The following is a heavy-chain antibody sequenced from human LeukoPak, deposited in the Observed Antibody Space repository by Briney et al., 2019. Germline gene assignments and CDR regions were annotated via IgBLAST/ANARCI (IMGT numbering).Heavy chain of an antibody. CDR2: INFSGGTT. CDR1: EYTFTSYY. Sequence: ASVKVSCKASEYTFTSYYMHWVRQAPGQGLEWMGIINFSGGTTSYPQKFQGRVTMTRDTSTSTVYMELSSLRSEDTAVYYCASRRDGSNYAAFDIWGQGTMVTVSS. J-gene: IGHJ3*02. CDR3: ASRRDGSNYAAFDI. D-gene: IGHD5-24*01. V-gene: IGHV1-46*01.